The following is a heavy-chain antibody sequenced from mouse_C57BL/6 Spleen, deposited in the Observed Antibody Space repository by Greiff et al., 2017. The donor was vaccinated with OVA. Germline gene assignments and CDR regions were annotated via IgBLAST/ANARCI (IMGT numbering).Heavy chain of an antibody. V-gene: IGHV3-6*01. Sequence: EVQLQQSGPGLVKPSQSLSLTCSVTGYSITSGYYWNWIRQFPGNKLEWMGYISYDGSNNYNPSLKNRISITRDTSKNQFFLKLNSVTTEDTATYYCARDRGTTVAYYFDYWGQGTTLTVSS. CDR2: ISYDGSN. CDR1: GYSITSGYY. CDR3: ARDRGTTVAYYFDY. J-gene: IGHJ2*01. D-gene: IGHD1-1*01.